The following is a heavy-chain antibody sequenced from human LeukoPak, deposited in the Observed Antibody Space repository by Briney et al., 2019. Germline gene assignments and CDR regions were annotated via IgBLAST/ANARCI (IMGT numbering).Heavy chain of an antibody. Sequence: SCKASGYTFTSYYMHWVRQAPGKGLEWAAFIRYDGSNKYYADSVKGRFTISRDNSKNTLYLQMNSLRAEDTAVYYCAKTYYYDSSGGPGIDYWGQGTLVTVSS. D-gene: IGHD3-22*01. CDR1: GYTFTSYY. CDR2: IRYDGSNK. CDR3: AKTYYYDSSGGPGIDY. J-gene: IGHJ4*02. V-gene: IGHV3-30*02.